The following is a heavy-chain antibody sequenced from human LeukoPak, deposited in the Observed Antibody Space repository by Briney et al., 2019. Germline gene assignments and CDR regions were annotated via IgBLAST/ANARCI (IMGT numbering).Heavy chain of an antibody. CDR3: ARVYYSSSYDYWYFDL. CDR1: GGSIRSYY. Sequence: SETLSLTCTVSGGSIRSYYWSCIRQRPGKGLEWIGYIYYSGSTNYNPSLKSRVTISVDTSKNQFSLKLSSVTAADTAVYYCARVYYSSSYDYWYFDLWGRGTLVTVSS. V-gene: IGHV4-59*01. D-gene: IGHD6-13*01. CDR2: IYYSGST. J-gene: IGHJ2*01.